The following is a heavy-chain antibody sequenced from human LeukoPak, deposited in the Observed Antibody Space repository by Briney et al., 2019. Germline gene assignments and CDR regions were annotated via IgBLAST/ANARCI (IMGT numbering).Heavy chain of an antibody. J-gene: IGHJ4*02. CDR3: AYCSGCDCYAGLDY. CDR2: ISGSGDNT. D-gene: IGHD2-15*01. Sequence: GGSLRLSCAASGFTFSRNAMNWVRQAPGQGLEWVSGISGSGDNTYYADSVRGRFTISRDNSRNTLYLQMNSLRAEDTAVYYCAYCSGCDCYAGLDYWGQGTLVTVSS. V-gene: IGHV3-23*01. CDR1: GFTFSRNA.